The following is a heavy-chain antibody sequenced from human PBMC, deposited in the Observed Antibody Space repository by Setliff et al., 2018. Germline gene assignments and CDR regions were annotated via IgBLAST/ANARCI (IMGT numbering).Heavy chain of an antibody. CDR1: GFTFSDYY. V-gene: IGHV3-11*01. CDR2: ISSSGSLI. D-gene: IGHD6-19*01. J-gene: IGHJ4*02. Sequence: GGSLRRSCATSGFTFSDYYMSWIRQTPGKGLEWVAYISSSGSLIYYPDSVKGRFTISRDNAKKSVDLQMNSLRAEDTAVYYCATKAVAGTGGQGTLVTVSS. CDR3: ATKAVAGT.